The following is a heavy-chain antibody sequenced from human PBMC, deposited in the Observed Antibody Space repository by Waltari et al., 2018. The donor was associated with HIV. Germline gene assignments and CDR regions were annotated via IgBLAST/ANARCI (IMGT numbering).Heavy chain of an antibody. CDR1: GFTFSTYD. CDR3: TRVKSGQMHYGMDV. V-gene: IGHV3-13*01. D-gene: IGHD3-10*01. Sequence: EVRLLQSGGGLVQPGGSLRLSCAAFGFTFSTYDMHWVHQRTGKGLEWVSNIYTTGDSFYPASVKGRFTISRENAKNSLYLQMNRLGVEDTAVYYCTRVKSGQMHYGMDVWGQGTTVTVSS. J-gene: IGHJ6*02. CDR2: IYTTGDS.